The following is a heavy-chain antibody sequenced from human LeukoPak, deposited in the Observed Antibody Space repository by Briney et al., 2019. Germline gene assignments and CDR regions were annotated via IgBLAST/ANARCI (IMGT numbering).Heavy chain of an antibody. Sequence: ASVKVSCKASGYTFTSYYMHWVRQAPGQGLEWMGIINPSGGSTSYAQKFQGRVTMTRDTSTSTVYMELSSLRAEDTAVYYCAKSHSGSGAFDIWGQGTMVTVSS. CDR1: GYTFTSYY. CDR2: INPSGGST. V-gene: IGHV1-46*01. J-gene: IGHJ3*02. D-gene: IGHD6-19*01. CDR3: AKSHSGSGAFDI.